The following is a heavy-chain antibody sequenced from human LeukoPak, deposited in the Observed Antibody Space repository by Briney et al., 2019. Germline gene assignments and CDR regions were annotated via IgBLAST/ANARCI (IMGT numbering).Heavy chain of an antibody. V-gene: IGHV1-8*02. CDR3: ARGITQWLPRLGVY. Sequence: ASVKVSCKASRGTFSSYAISWVQQATGQGLEWMGRMNPNSGNTGYAQKFQGRVTMTRNTSISTAYMELSSLRSEDTAVYYCARGITQWLPRLGVYWGQGTLVTVSS. J-gene: IGHJ4*02. CDR2: MNPNSGNT. D-gene: IGHD6-19*01. CDR1: RGTFSSYA.